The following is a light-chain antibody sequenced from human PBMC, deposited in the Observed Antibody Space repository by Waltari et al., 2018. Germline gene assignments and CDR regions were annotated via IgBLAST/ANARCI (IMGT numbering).Light chain of an antibody. CDR1: SSNIGAPYD. CDR3: QSYDSRLSAYV. Sequence: QSVLTQPPSVSGAQGQTVTISCTGGSSNIGAPYDVHWYQHLLGTAPKVVVYGNNKQPSVVPDRFSCSKSGTSASLTISGLQAEDEADYYCQSYDSRLSAYVFCGGTKLTVL. CDR2: GNN. V-gene: IGLV1-40*01. J-gene: IGLJ3*02.